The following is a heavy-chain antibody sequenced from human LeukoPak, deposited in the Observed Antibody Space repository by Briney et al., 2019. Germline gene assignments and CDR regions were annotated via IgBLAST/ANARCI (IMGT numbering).Heavy chain of an antibody. CDR2: IYYSGST. J-gene: IGHJ4*02. V-gene: IGHV4-39*01. CDR3: ARQGDTAMAFDY. D-gene: IGHD5-18*01. Sequence: PSETLSITCTVSGGSISSSSYYWGWIRQPPGKGLEWIGSIYYSGSTYYNPSLKSRVTISVDTSKNQFSLKLSSVTAADTAVYYCARQGDTAMAFDYWGQGTLVTVSS. CDR1: GGSISSSSYY.